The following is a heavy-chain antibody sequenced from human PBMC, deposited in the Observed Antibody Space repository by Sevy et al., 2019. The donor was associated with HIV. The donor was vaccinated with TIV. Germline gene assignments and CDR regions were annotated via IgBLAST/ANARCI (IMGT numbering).Heavy chain of an antibody. CDR2: IKQDGSQK. CDR1: GFTFSDYW. D-gene: IGHD3-16*01. J-gene: IGHJ4*02. V-gene: IGHV3-7*02. CDR3: ARNVGDQ. Sequence: GGSLRLSCVASGFTFSDYWMSWVRQAPGKGLEWVANIKQDGSQKYYIDSVKGRFTIFRDNAKNSVYLQMNSLRDDDEAVYYCARNVGDQWGQGTLVTVSP.